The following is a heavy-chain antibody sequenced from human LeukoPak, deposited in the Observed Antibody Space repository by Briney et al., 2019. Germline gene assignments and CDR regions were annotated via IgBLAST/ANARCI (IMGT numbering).Heavy chain of an antibody. CDR1: GGSFSGYY. Sequence: SETLSPTCAVYGGSFSGYYWSWIRQPPGKGLEWIGEINHSGSTNYNPSLKSRVTISVDTSKNQFSLKLSSVTAADTAVYYCATTNSWGKVYYYYGMDVWGQGATVTVSS. J-gene: IGHJ6*02. CDR2: INHSGST. V-gene: IGHV4-34*01. D-gene: IGHD7-27*01. CDR3: ATTNSWGKVYYYYGMDV.